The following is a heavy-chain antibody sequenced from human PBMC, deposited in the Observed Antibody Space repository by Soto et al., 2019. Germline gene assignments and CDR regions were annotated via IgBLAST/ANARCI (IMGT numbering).Heavy chain of an antibody. J-gene: IGHJ3*01. CDR2: ISGSADGT. CDR1: GFTFDSYA. V-gene: IGHV3-23*01. D-gene: IGHD3-3*01. Sequence: EVKLLESGGGLAQPGGSLRLSCVGSGFTFDSYAISWVRQAPGERLQWIAAISGSADGTDYAHSVRGRFTISRDNAKTEVHLQMDSLSVEDTAVYFCAKDTVGGYSFWSGYYSDGLDVWGQGTLVSVS. CDR3: AKDTVGGYSFWSGYYSDGLDV.